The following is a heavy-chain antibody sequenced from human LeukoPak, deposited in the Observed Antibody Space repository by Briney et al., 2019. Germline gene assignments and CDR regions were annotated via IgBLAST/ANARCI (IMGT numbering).Heavy chain of an antibody. CDR2: ISAYNGNT. D-gene: IGHD6-19*01. CDR1: GYTFTSYG. CDR3: ARYSSGWHGYWFDP. Sequence: ASVKVSCKASGYTFTSYGISWVRRAPGQGLEWMGWISAYNGNTNYAQKLQGRVTMTTDTSTSTAYMELRSLRSDDTAVYYCARYSSGWHGYWFDPWGQGTLVTVSS. J-gene: IGHJ5*02. V-gene: IGHV1-18*01.